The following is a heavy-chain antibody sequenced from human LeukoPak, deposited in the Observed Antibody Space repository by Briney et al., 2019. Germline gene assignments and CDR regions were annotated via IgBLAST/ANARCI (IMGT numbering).Heavy chain of an antibody. CDR2: IGIFGRTT. CDR3: ARRRGKGYQLLATFDS. Sequence: GGSLRLSCAASGFTFSSYSMNWVRQAPGKGLEWISYIGIFGRTTYYADSVKGRFTISRDNANNTVSLQMNSLRPEDTAVYFCARRRGKGYQLLATFDSWGQGTLVTVSS. V-gene: IGHV3-48*04. J-gene: IGHJ4*02. CDR1: GFTFSSYS. D-gene: IGHD2-2*01.